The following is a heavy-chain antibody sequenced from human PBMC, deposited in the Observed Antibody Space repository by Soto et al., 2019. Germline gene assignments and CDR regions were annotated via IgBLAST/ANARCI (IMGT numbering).Heavy chain of an antibody. CDR3: ARARPHIEVVVAAKWFVP. V-gene: IGHV4-34*01. Sequence: QVQLQQWGAGLLKPSETLSLTCAVYGGSFSGYYWSWIRQPPGKGLEWIGEINHSGSTNYNPSLKSRVTISVDTSKTQFSLKRSSVPAADTAVYSCARARPHIEVVVAAKWFVPWVQGPLVTVSS. CDR2: INHSGST. D-gene: IGHD2-15*01. J-gene: IGHJ5*02. CDR1: GGSFSGYY.